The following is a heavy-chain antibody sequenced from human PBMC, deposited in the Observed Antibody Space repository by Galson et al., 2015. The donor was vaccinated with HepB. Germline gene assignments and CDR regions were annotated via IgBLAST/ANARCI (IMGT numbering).Heavy chain of an antibody. CDR2: IYSGGST. Sequence: SLRLSCAASGFTVSSNYMSWVRQAPGKGLEWVSVIYSGGSTYYADSVKGRFTISRDNSKNTLYLQMNSLRAEDTAVYYCAREVPGYSGSPGDDAFDIWGQGTMVTVSS. V-gene: IGHV3-53*01. D-gene: IGHD1-26*01. CDR1: GFTVSSNY. J-gene: IGHJ3*02. CDR3: AREVPGYSGSPGDDAFDI.